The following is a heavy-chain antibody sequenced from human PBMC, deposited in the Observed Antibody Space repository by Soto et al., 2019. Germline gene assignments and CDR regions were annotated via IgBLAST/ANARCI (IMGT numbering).Heavy chain of an antibody. V-gene: IGHV4-31*03. CDR2: ISYSGIT. CDR1: AGSISSGGYY. CDR3: ARVVSRDYYLLDY. D-gene: IGHD3-22*01. J-gene: IGHJ4*02. Sequence: QVQLQESGPGLVKPSQTLSLTCTVSAGSISSGGYYWGWIRQHPGKGLEWIGYISYSGITDYNPSLESRLSISVDTSKNQFSLELSSVTAADTAVYYCARVVSRDYYLLDYWGRGTLVTVSS.